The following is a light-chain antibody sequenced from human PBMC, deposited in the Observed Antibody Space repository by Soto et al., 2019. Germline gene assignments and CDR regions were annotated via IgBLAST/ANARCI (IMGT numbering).Light chain of an antibody. V-gene: IGKV3-20*01. Sequence: EIVLRQSPGTLSLSPGERATLSCRASQSVSNTYLAWYQQKPGQAPRLIIYGASSRATGTPDRFSGSGSGTDFSLTISRLEPEDFAVYYCQQFDGSRYTFGQGTKLEIK. CDR1: QSVSNTY. CDR3: QQFDGSRYT. J-gene: IGKJ2*01. CDR2: GAS.